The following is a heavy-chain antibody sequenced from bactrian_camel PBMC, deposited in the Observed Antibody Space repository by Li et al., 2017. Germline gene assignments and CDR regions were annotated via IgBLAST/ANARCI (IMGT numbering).Heavy chain of an antibody. J-gene: IGHJ7*01. D-gene: IGHD2*01. CDR2: IRSDSVT. Sequence: HVQLVESGGGLVQPGGSLRLSCAASGATQSTYCMGWFRQAPGKEREGVARIRSDSVTTYADSVKGRFTISQDNAKNTVYLHMSNLKPEDTGVYYCAAGFPLTKYSCTPRTPGMDYWGKGTQVTVS. V-gene: IGHV3S53*01. CDR1: GATQSTYC.